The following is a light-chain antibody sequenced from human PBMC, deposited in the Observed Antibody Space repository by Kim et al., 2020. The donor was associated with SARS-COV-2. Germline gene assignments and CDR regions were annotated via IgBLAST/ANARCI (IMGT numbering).Light chain of an antibody. CDR1: QSGSSK. CDR2: GAS. J-gene: IGKJ4*01. Sequence: SPGERVTLSCRASQSGSSKLAWYQQKPGQAPRLLIYGASTRATGTPARVSGSGSGTEFTLDISSLQSEDFAVYYCQQYDTWPPVTFGGGTKVDIK. CDR3: QQYDTWPPVT. V-gene: IGKV3-15*01.